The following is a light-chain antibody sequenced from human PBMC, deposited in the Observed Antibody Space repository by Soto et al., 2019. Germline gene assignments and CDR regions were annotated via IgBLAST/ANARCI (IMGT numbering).Light chain of an antibody. Sequence: SYELTQPPSVSVSPGQTASITCSGDKLGDKYACWYHQKPGQSPVLVIYQDSKRPSGIPERFSGSNSGNTATLTISGTQAMDEADYYCQAWDSSPVVFGGGTKVTVL. CDR2: QDS. J-gene: IGLJ2*01. V-gene: IGLV3-1*01. CDR1: KLGDKY. CDR3: QAWDSSPVV.